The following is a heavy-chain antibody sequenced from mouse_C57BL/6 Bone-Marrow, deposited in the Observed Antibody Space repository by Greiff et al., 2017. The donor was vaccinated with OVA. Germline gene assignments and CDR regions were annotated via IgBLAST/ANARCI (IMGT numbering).Heavy chain of an antibody. V-gene: IGHV1-36*01. J-gene: IGHJ4*01. CDR3: ATEEPPAQATDYYAMDY. CDR2: VYPYNGGT. CDR1: GFTFTDYY. Sequence: VQLQQSGPVLVKPGPSVKISCKASGFTFTDYYMHWVKQSHGKSLEWIGLVYPYNGGTSYNQKFKGKATLTVDTSSSTAYMELNSLTSEDSAVYYCATEEPPAQATDYYAMDYWGQGTSVTVSS. D-gene: IGHD3-2*02.